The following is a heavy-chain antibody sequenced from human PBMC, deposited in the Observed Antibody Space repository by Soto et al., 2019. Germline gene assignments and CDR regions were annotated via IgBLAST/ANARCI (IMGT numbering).Heavy chain of an antibody. Sequence: GGSLRLSCAASGLTFISYAMSWGRQAPGKGLEWVSAISGSGGSTYYADSVKGRFTISRDNSKNTLYLQMNSLRAEDTAVYYCAKDRIAARPIDYWGQGTLVTVSS. J-gene: IGHJ4*02. CDR1: GLTFISYA. V-gene: IGHV3-23*01. CDR3: AKDRIAARPIDY. CDR2: ISGSGGST. D-gene: IGHD6-6*01.